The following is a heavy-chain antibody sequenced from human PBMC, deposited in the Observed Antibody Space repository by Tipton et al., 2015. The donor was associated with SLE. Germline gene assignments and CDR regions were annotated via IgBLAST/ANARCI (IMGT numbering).Heavy chain of an antibody. J-gene: IGHJ4*02. CDR2: ISSNGGST. CDR1: GFTFSSYA. V-gene: IGHV3-64D*06. Sequence: GSLRLSCSASGFTFSSYAMHWVRQAPGKGLEYVSGISSNGGSTYYADSVKGRFTISRDNSKNTLYLQMSSLRVEDTAVYYCVKDRADLTTVVTLGYFDYWGQGTLVTVSS. D-gene: IGHD4-23*01. CDR3: VKDRADLTTVVTLGYFDY.